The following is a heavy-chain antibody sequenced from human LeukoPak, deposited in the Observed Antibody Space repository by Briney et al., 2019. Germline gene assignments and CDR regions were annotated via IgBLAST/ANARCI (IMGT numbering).Heavy chain of an antibody. V-gene: IGHV1-2*02. CDR1: GFSFIDYY. CDR2: INPNTDGT. J-gene: IGHJ4*02. CDR3: AREASDSSVCDH. Sequence: ASVKLSCKVSGFSFIDYYIHWVRQAPGQGLESMGWINPNTDGTNFAQKFQGRVTLTRDTSIRTVYMELRSLTSDDPAVYYCAREASDSSVCDHWGQGTRVTVSP. D-gene: IGHD2/OR15-2a*01.